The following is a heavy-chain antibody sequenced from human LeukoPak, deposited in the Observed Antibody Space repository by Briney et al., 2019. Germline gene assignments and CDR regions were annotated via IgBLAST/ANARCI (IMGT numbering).Heavy chain of an antibody. CDR2: INAGNGNT. V-gene: IGHV1-3*03. CDR3: ARGSTYYYDSSGYYSNWFDP. J-gene: IGHJ5*02. Sequence: GASVKVSCKASGYTFTGYYMHWVRQAPGQGLEWMGWINAGNGNTKYSQEFQGRVTITRDTSASTAYMELSSLRSEDMAVYYCARGSTYYYDSSGYYSNWFDPWGQGTLVTVSS. CDR1: GYTFTGYY. D-gene: IGHD3-22*01.